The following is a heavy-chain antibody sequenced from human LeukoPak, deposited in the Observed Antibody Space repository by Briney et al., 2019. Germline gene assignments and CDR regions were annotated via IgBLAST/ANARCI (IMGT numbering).Heavy chain of an antibody. J-gene: IGHJ6*03. CDR3: ARVHSSSGRASYYYYYMDV. V-gene: IGHV3-48*03. CDR1: GFTFSSYE. CDR2: ISSSGSTI. D-gene: IGHD6-19*01. Sequence: PGGSLRLSCAASGFTFSSYEMNWVRQAPGKGLEWVSYISSSGSTIYYADSVKGRFTISRDNAKNSLYLQMNSLRAEDAAVYYCARVHSSSGRASYYYYYMDVWGKGTTVTVSS.